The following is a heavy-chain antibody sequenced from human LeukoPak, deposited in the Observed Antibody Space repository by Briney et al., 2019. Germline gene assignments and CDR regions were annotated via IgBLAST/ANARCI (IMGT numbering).Heavy chain of an antibody. V-gene: IGHV3-23*01. CDR3: AKDAGTASQDETFGFDY. CDR1: GFTFSSYA. J-gene: IGHJ4*02. Sequence: PGGSLRLSCAASGFTFSSYAMSWVRQAPGKGLEWVSAISGSGGSTYYADSVKGRFTISRDNSKNTLYLQMNSLRAEDTAVYYCAKDAGTASQDETFGFDYWGQGTLVTVSS. D-gene: IGHD5-18*01. CDR2: ISGSGGST.